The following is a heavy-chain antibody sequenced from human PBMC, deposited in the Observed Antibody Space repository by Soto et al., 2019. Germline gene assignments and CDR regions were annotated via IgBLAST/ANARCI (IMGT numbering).Heavy chain of an antibody. Sequence: ASVKVSCKASGYTFTSYDINWVRQATGQGLEWMGWMNPNSGNTGYAQKFQGRVTMTRNTSISTAYMELSSLRSEDTAVYYCARAREQWLVNAFDIWGQGTMVTV. CDR2: MNPNSGNT. J-gene: IGHJ3*02. CDR1: GYTFTSYD. V-gene: IGHV1-8*01. D-gene: IGHD6-19*01. CDR3: ARAREQWLVNAFDI.